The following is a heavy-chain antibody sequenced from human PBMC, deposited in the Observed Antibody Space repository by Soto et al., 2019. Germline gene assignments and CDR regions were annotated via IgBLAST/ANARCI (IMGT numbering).Heavy chain of an antibody. Sequence: PSQTLSLTCTVSYGSISSYYWSWILQPPVKLLEWIGYIYYSGSTNYNPSLKSRVTISVDTSKNQFSLKLSSVTAADTAVYYCARDYGDYVGDYYYYYGMEVWGQGTTVTVSS. CDR3: ARDYGDYVGDYYYYYGMEV. J-gene: IGHJ6*02. D-gene: IGHD4-17*01. CDR2: IYYSGST. CDR1: YGSISSYY. V-gene: IGHV4-59*12.